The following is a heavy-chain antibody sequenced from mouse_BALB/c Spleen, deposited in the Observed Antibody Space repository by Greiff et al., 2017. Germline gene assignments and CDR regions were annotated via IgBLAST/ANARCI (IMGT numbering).Heavy chain of an antibody. CDR1: GFTLSSYA. D-gene: IGHD2-4*01. V-gene: IGHV5-9-4*01. CDR2: ISSGGSYT. J-gene: IGHJ4*01. CDR3: ARIYYDYDYYAMDY. Sequence: DVHLVESGGGLVKPGGSLKLSCAASGFTLSSYAMSWVRQSPEKRLEWVAEISSGGSYTYYPDTVTGRFTISRDNAKNTLYLEMSSLRSEDTAMYYCARIYYDYDYYAMDYWGQGTSVTVSS.